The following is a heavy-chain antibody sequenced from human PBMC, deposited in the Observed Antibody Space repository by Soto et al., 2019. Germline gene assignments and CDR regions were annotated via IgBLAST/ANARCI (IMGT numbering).Heavy chain of an antibody. CDR3: AIDDSINVEMAKMVLDH. D-gene: IGHD2-8*01. J-gene: IGHJ4*02. CDR2: INPRAGST. Sequence: ASVKVSCKPSGYTFTSYYMHWIRQAPGQGLECMGIINPRAGSTSYAQKFQGRVTMTRDTSTSTVYMELSSLRSDDTAVYYCAIDDSINVEMAKMVLDHWGQVTLVTVYS. V-gene: IGHV1-46*03. CDR1: GYTFTSYY.